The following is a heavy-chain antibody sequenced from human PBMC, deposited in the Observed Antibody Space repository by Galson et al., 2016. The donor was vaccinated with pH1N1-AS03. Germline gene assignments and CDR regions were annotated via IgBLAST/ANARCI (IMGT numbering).Heavy chain of an antibody. D-gene: IGHD3-22*01. J-gene: IGHJ4*02. CDR3: ARGVKDCGYYSPYYFDY. CDR1: GGSFSGYH. CDR2: INHSGAT. Sequence: SETLSLTCAVNGGSFSGYHWNWIRQSPGKGLEWVGEINHSGATNYNPSLKSRLSISIDTSKNQFSLKLNSVTAADTAVYFCARGVKDCGYYSPYYFDYWGPGTLFTVSS. V-gene: IGHV4-34*01.